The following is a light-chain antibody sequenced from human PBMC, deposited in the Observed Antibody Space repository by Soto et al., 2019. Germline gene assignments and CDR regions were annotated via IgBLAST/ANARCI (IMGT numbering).Light chain of an antibody. CDR2: KAS. Sequence: IQMTQSPSTLSASVGDRVTITCRASQNIDAWLAWYPQKPGKAPKVLIYKASSLESGVPSRFSGSGSGTEFTLTISSLQPDDSATDYCQRYNTYPLTFGGGTKVEIK. J-gene: IGKJ4*01. CDR1: QNIDAW. V-gene: IGKV1-5*03. CDR3: QRYNTYPLT.